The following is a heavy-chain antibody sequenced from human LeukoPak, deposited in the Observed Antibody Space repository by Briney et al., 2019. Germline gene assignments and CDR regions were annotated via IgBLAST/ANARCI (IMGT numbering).Heavy chain of an antibody. CDR1: GFSFINYW. CDR2: IYSGGST. CDR3: AREDGSSGIDY. J-gene: IGHJ4*02. V-gene: IGHV3-53*01. D-gene: IGHD3-22*01. Sequence: QSGGSLRLSCAASGFSFINYWMSWVRQAPGKGLEWVSVIYSGGSTYYADSVKGRFTISRDNSKNTLYLQMNSLRAEDTAVYYCAREDGSSGIDYWGQGTLVTVSS.